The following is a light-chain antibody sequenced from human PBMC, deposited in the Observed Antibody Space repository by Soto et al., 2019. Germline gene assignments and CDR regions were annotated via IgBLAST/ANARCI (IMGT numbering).Light chain of an antibody. CDR3: QQRSNWPKT. CDR1: QTVSSF. Sequence: IVLSQSPCTLSLSTGERASLSCRASQTVSSFLALYQQRPGQAPRLLIYDASHRATGIPARFSGSGSGTDFTLTISILEPEDFAGYYCQQRSNWPKTFGQGTKVDIK. V-gene: IGKV3-11*01. CDR2: DAS. J-gene: IGKJ1*01.